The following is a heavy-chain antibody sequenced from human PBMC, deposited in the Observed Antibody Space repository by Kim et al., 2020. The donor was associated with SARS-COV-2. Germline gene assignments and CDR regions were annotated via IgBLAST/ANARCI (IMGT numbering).Heavy chain of an antibody. J-gene: IGHJ4*01. CDR3: ASGGHGSGTYFPGAFDH. Sequence: ASVKVSCKASGYTFSDYGFTWVRQAPGQGLEWMGWISGYNGNTKFGQKFQGRVIMSTDTSTNTAYLDLRSLTPGDTAVYFCASGGHGSGTYFPGAFDHWG. V-gene: IGHV1-18*04. D-gene: IGHD3-10*01. CDR2: ISGYNGNT. CDR1: GYTFSDYG.